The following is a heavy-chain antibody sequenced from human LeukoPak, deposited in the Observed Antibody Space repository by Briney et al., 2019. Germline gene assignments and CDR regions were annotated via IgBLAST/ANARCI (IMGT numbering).Heavy chain of an antibody. V-gene: IGHV4-59*11. J-gene: IGHJ4*02. CDR2: IYYSGST. Sequence: SETLSLTCTVSGGYISSHYWSWIRQPPGKGLEWIGYIYYSGSTNYNPSLKSRVTISVDTSKNQFSLKLSSVTAADTAVYYCARVGDYFDYWGQGTLVTVSS. CDR3: ARVGDYFDY. CDR1: GGYISSHY.